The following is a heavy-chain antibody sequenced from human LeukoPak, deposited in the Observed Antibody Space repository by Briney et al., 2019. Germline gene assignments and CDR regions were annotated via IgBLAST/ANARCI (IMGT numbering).Heavy chain of an antibody. J-gene: IGHJ4*02. CDR2: IYYSGST. V-gene: IGHV4-59*01. CDR1: GGSFSGYY. Sequence: PSETLSLTCAVYGGSFSGYYWSWIRQPPGKGLEWIGYIYYSGSTNYNPSLKSRVTISVDTSKNQFSLKLSSVTAADTAVYYCARASPPAVAGEYYFDYWGQGTLVTVSS. CDR3: ARASPPAVAGEYYFDY. D-gene: IGHD6-19*01.